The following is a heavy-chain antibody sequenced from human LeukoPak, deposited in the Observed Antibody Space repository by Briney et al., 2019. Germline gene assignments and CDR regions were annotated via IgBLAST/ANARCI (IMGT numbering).Heavy chain of an antibody. Sequence: SETLSLTCTVSGGSISGYHWNWIRQPPGKGLEWIGYISYSGSTNYNSSLKSRVTISVDTSKNQFSLKVSSVTAADTAVYYCARIYDSSDYSTYYFDYWGQGTLVTVSS. V-gene: IGHV4-59*08. J-gene: IGHJ4*02. CDR2: ISYSGST. CDR3: ARIYDSSDYSTYYFDY. D-gene: IGHD3-22*01. CDR1: GGSISGYH.